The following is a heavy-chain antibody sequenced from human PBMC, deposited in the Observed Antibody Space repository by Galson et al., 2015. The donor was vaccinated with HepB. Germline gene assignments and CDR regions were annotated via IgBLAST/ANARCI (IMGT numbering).Heavy chain of an antibody. CDR3: ARVPILTGYHTHYYYYGMDV. Sequence: SETLYLTCAVSGGSISSSNWWSWVRQPPGKGLEWIGEISHSGSTNYNPSLKSRVTISVDKSKDQFSLKLSSVTAADTAVYYCARVPILTGYHTHYYYYGMDVWGQGTTVTVSS. D-gene: IGHD3-9*01. CDR2: ISHSGST. CDR1: GGSISSSNW. J-gene: IGHJ6*02. V-gene: IGHV4-4*02.